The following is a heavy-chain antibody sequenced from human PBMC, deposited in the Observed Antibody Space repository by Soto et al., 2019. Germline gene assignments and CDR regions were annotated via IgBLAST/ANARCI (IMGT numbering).Heavy chain of an antibody. J-gene: IGHJ4*02. V-gene: IGHV4-4*02. CDR3: ARGSNSSSWSPFDY. CDR1: VGSISSSNW. D-gene: IGHD6-13*01. Sequence: SETLSLTCAVSVGSISSSNWWSWVRQPPGKGLEWIGEIYHSGSTNYNPSLKSRVTISVDKSKNQFSLKLSSVTAADTAVYYCARGSNSSSWSPFDYWGQGTLVTVSS. CDR2: IYHSGST.